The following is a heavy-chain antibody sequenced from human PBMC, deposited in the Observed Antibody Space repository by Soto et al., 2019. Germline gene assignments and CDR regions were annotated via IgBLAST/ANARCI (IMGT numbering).Heavy chain of an antibody. CDR3: AQWVDGIAAAGTHFYF. J-gene: IGHJ4*02. CDR1: GFTFSSYA. CDR2: ISCSGGST. D-gene: IGHD6-13*01. Sequence: GGSLRLSCAASGFTFSSYAMSWVRQAPGKGLEWVSAISCSGGSTYYADSVKGRFTISRDNSKNTLYLQMNSLRAEDTAVYYCAQWVDGIAAAGTHFYFWGQGTLVTVSS. V-gene: IGHV3-23*01.